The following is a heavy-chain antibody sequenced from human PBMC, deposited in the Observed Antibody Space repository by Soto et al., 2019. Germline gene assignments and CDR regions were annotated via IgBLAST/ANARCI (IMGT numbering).Heavy chain of an antibody. J-gene: IGHJ5*02. Sequence: QVQLVQSGAEVKKPGSSVKVSCKASGGTFSSYAISWVRQAPGQGLEWMGGIIPIFGTANYAQKFQGRVTITADESTSTAYMELSSLRSEDMAVYYCARVVVVVPAAIWRGWFDPWGQGTLVTVSS. CDR3: ARVVVVVPAAIWRGWFDP. CDR2: IIPIFGTA. V-gene: IGHV1-69*01. D-gene: IGHD2-2*01. CDR1: GGTFSSYA.